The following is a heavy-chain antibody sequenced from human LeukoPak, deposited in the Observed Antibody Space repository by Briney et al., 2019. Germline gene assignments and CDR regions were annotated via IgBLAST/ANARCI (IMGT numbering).Heavy chain of an antibody. CDR2: ISWNSGSI. J-gene: IGHJ3*02. D-gene: IGHD5-24*01. V-gene: IGHV3-9*01. CDR1: GFTFDDYA. CDR3: ASLSVEMATISGDAFDI. Sequence: PGRSLRLSCAASGFTFDDYAMHWVRQAPGKGLEWVSGISWNSGSIGYADSAKGRFTISRDNAKNSLYLQMNSLRADDTAVYYCASLSVEMATISGDAFDIWGQGTMVTVSS.